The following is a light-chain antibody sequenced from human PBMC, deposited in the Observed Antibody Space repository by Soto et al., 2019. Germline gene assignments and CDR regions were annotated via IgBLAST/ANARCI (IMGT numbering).Light chain of an antibody. Sequence: EIVRKKSPATVSVSLGERATLSCRASQSVTFSLAWYQQKPGQAPSLLIHSASSRATGIPERLSGSGSVSDFTLTISRLEPEDFAVYFCQHYGSSPRTSGQGTNVENK. CDR2: SAS. V-gene: IGKV3-20*01. J-gene: IGKJ1*01. CDR1: QSVTFS. CDR3: QHYGSSPRT.